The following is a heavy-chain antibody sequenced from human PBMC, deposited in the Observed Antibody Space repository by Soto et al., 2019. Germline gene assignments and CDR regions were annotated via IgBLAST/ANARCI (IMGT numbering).Heavy chain of an antibody. CDR1: VYSFTSYW. CDR2: IDPSDSYT. V-gene: IGHV5-10-1*01. CDR3: ARHAGMVRECDY. Sequence: GESLKISCKGSVYSFTSYWISWVRQMPGKGLEWMGRIDPSDSYTNYSPSFQGHVTISADKFISTAYLQWSSLKASDTAMYYCARHAGMVRECDYWGQGTLVTVSS. D-gene: IGHD3-10*01. J-gene: IGHJ4*02.